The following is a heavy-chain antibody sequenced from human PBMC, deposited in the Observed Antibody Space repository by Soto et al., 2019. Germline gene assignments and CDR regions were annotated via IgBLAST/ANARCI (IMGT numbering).Heavy chain of an antibody. CDR2: IYYSGST. Sequence: SETLSLTCTVSGGSISSYYWSWIRQPPGKGLEWIGYIYYSGSTNYNPSLKSRVTISVDTSKNQFSLKLSSVTAADTAVYYCAKERKYCSSTSCYYAFDIWGQGTMVTVSS. CDR1: GGSISSYY. CDR3: AKERKYCSSTSCYYAFDI. J-gene: IGHJ3*02. D-gene: IGHD2-2*01. V-gene: IGHV4-59*01.